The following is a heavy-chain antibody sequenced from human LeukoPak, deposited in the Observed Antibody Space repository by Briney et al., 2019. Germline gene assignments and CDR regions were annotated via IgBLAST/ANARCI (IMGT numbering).Heavy chain of an antibody. J-gene: IGHJ3*02. V-gene: IGHV5-51*01. CDR3: ARQGEQWLVRGDAFDI. CDR1: GYSFTSYW. Sequence: GESLKISCKGSGYSFTSYWIGWVRQMPGEGLEWMGIIYPGDSDTRYSPSFQGQVTISADKSISTAYLQWSSLKASDTAMYYCARQGEQWLVRGDAFDIWGQGTMVTVSS. CDR2: IYPGDSDT. D-gene: IGHD6-19*01.